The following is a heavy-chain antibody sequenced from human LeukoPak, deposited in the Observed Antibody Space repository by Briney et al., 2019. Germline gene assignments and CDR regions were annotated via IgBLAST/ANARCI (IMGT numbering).Heavy chain of an antibody. CDR2: IKQDGSEK. CDR3: PLEGSGGYGYSQT. J-gene: IGHJ1*01. Sequence: GGSLRLSCAASGFTFSSYWMSWVRQAPGKGLEWVANIKQDGSEKYYVDSVKGRFTISRDNAKNSLYLQMNSLRAEDTAVYYSPLEGSGGYGYSQTWGKGTLVTVS. CDR1: GFTFSSYW. V-gene: IGHV3-7*05. D-gene: IGHD6-13*01.